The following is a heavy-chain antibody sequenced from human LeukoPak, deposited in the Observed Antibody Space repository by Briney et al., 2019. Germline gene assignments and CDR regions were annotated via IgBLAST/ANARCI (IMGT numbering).Heavy chain of an antibody. CDR2: IWYDGSR. V-gene: IGHV3-33*01. CDR1: GFTFSSYG. Sequence: GGSLRLSCAASGFTFSSYGMHWVRQAPGKGLEWVAVIWYDGSRYYADSVKGRFTISRDNSKNTLYLQMNSLRAEDTAVYYCARGAEFDPWGQGTLVTVSS. J-gene: IGHJ5*02. CDR3: ARGAEFDP.